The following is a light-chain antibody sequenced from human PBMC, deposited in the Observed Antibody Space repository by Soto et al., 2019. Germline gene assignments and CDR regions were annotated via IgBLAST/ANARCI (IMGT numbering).Light chain of an antibody. Sequence: DMEMTQSPSSLSASVGDRVTITCRASQSISNYLKWYQHKPGKVPKLLIYAASSLQSGVPTRFSGSGSGTHFTLTINSLLPEDCATYYCQQSYGTPLTFGGGTKIEIK. V-gene: IGKV1-39*01. CDR2: AAS. CDR1: QSISNY. J-gene: IGKJ4*01. CDR3: QQSYGTPLT.